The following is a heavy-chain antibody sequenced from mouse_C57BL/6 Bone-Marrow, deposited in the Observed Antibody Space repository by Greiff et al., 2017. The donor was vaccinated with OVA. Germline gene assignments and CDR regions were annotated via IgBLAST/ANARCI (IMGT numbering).Heavy chain of an antibody. CDR2: IDPSDSYT. CDR1: GYTFTSYW. D-gene: IGHD2-1*01. CDR3: ARRGYYG. J-gene: IGHJ4*01. V-gene: IGHV1-59*01. Sequence: QVQLQQPGAELVRPGTSVTLSCKASGYTFTSYWMHWVKQRPGQGLEWIGVIDPSDSYTNYNQKFKGKATLTVDTSSSTAYMRLSSLASEDSAVYYCARRGYYGWGKGTSVTVSS.